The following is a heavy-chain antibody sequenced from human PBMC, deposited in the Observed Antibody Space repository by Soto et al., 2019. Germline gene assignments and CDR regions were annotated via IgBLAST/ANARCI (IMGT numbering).Heavy chain of an antibody. D-gene: IGHD5-18*01. V-gene: IGHV3-74*01. J-gene: IGHJ6*02. Sequence: EVQLVESGGGLVQPGGSVRLSCAASKFTITSYWMHWVRQAPGKGLVWVSRINSDGSSISYADAVKGRFTISRDNAKNTLYLQMTSLRGEDPAVYYCAREVSHGYVLRGMDVWGQGTTVTVFS. CDR2: INSDGSSI. CDR1: KFTITSYW. CDR3: AREVSHGYVLRGMDV.